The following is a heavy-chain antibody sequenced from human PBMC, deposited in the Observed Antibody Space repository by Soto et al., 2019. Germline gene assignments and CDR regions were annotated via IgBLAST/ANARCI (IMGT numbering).Heavy chain of an antibody. J-gene: IGHJ4*02. V-gene: IGHV3-23*05. Sequence: EVQLLESGGGLAQPGGSLRLSCAVSGITFTNYAMGWVRQAPGEGLEWVSGISSNVGSTTHYADSVKGRFTISRDNSKNILFLQMNSLRAEDTDVYYCAKHRGFVAGPFDSWGQGTLVIVSS. CDR2: ISSNVGSTT. CDR1: GITFTNYA. D-gene: IGHD6-19*01. CDR3: AKHRGFVAGPFDS.